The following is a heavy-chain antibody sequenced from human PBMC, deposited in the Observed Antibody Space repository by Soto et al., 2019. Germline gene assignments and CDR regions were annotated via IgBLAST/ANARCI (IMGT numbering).Heavy chain of an antibody. CDR3: ARGGIFVEEPAAIQYYTRAA. J-gene: IGHJ1*01. D-gene: IGHD2-2*01. CDR1: GYTFTGYY. Sequence: ASVKVSCKASGYTFTGYYMHWVRQAPGQGLEWMGWINPNSGGTNYAQKFQGWVTMTRDTSISTAYMELSRLRSDDTAVYYCARGGIFVEEPAAIQYYTRAAWGKGTRVTAPS. CDR2: INPNSGGT. V-gene: IGHV1-2*04.